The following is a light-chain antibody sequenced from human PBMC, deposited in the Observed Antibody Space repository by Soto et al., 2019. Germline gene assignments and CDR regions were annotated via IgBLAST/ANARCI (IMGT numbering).Light chain of an antibody. CDR2: QIS. V-gene: IGKV2-24*01. CDR3: LQATHFPWT. Sequence: EIVMTQTPLSSPVTLGQPASISCRSSESLVHSDGTTYLSWFHLRPGQPPRLLIHQISDRFYGVTDRFSGSGAGTEFTLKISRVEAEDVGLYYCLQATHFPWTFGQGTKVEVK. J-gene: IGKJ1*01. CDR1: ESLVHSDGTTY.